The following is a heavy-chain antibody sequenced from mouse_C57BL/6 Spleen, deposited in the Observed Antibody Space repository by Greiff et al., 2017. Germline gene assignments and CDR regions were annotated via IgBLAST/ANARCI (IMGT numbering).Heavy chain of an antibody. CDR3: TRKDQATALDF. Sequence: ESGAELVRPGASVTLSCKASGYTFTDYEMHWVQQTPVHGLEWIGAIDPATSCTTYNQQFKGQSILTADKSSSTAYMELRSLTSEDSAVYYCTRKDQATALDFWGQGTSVTVSS. CDR2: IDPATSCT. J-gene: IGHJ4*01. D-gene: IGHD3-2*02. V-gene: IGHV1-15*01. CDR1: GYTFTDYE.